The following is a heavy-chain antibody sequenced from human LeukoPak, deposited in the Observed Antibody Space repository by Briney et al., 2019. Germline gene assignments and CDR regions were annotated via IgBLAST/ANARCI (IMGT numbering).Heavy chain of an antibody. Sequence: ASVKVSCKASGYTFTGYYMHWVRQAPGQGLEWMGWINPNSGGTNYAQTFQGRVTMTRDTSISTAYMELSRLRSDDTAVYYCARASYDFWSGYTNSYYYYMDVWGKGTTVSVSS. CDR1: GYTFTGYY. CDR2: INPNSGGT. V-gene: IGHV1-2*02. D-gene: IGHD3-3*01. J-gene: IGHJ6*03. CDR3: ARASYDFWSGYTNSYYYYMDV.